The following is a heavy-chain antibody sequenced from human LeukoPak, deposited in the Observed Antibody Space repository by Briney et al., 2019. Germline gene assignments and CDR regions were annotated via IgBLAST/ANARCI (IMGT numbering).Heavy chain of an antibody. D-gene: IGHD1-26*01. Sequence: PGGSLRLSCAASGFTFSSYWMSWVRQAPGKGLEWVANIKQDGSEKYYVDSVKGRFTISRDNAKNSLYLQMNSLKTEDTAVYYCTRIRSHVVFDYWGQGTLVTVSS. CDR2: IKQDGSEK. J-gene: IGHJ4*02. CDR1: GFTFSSYW. CDR3: TRIRSHVVFDY. V-gene: IGHV3-7*03.